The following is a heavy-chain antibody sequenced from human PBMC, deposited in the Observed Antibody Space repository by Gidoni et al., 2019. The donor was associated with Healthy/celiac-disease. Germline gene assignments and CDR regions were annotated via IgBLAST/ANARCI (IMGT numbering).Heavy chain of an antibody. V-gene: IGHV4-4*02. CDR3: AILRGSSSVVYYFDY. CDR1: GGSIRSSNW. D-gene: IGHD6-13*01. J-gene: IGHJ4*02. CDR2: IYHSGST. Sequence: QVQLQESGPGLVKPSGTLSLTCAFSGGSIRSSNWWSWVRQPPGKGLEWIGEIYHSGSTNYNPSLKSRVTISVDKSKNQFSLKLSSVTAADTAVYYCAILRGSSSVVYYFDYWGQGTLVTVSS.